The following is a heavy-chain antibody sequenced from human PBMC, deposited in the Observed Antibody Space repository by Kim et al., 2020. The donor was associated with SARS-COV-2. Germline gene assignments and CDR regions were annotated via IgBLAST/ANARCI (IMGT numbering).Heavy chain of an antibody. CDR3: AKFVGDYGAMDV. D-gene: IGHD4-17*01. CDR2: ISPNIGGT. CDR1: GYIFTDYY. Sequence: ASVKVSCKASGYIFTDYYMHWGRQAPGQGLEWMGRISPNIGGTNYAQKFQGRVTMTRDTSISTAYMELSRLGSDDTAVYYCAKFVGDYGAMDVWGQGTTVTVS. V-gene: IGHV1-2*06. J-gene: IGHJ6*02.